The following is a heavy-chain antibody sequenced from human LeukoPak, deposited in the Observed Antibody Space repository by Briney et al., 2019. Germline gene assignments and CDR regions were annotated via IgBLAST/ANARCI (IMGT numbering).Heavy chain of an antibody. Sequence: ASVKVSCKASGGTFSSYAISWVRQPPAQGLAWMGWINPNSGGTNYAQKFQGRVTMTMDTSISTPYMELSRLRSDDTAVYYCARSWGTASSSWYLGIDYWGQGTLVTVSS. D-gene: IGHD6-13*01. CDR1: GGTFSSYA. J-gene: IGHJ4*02. CDR3: ARSWGTASSSWYLGIDY. CDR2: INPNSGGT. V-gene: IGHV1-2*02.